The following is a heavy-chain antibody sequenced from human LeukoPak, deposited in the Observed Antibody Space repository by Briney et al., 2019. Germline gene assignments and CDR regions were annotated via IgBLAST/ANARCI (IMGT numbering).Heavy chain of an antibody. CDR1: GFNFDDYA. Sequence: GGSLRLSCAASGFNFDDYAMHWVRQIPGKGLEWVSGISWNSGAIGYADSVKGRFSISRDNAKNSLYLQMNSLRPEDKAIYYCAKEMGPVSGVDGFDMWGQGTLVTVSS. D-gene: IGHD6-19*01. CDR2: ISWNSGAI. CDR3: AKEMGPVSGVDGFDM. V-gene: IGHV3-9*01. J-gene: IGHJ3*02.